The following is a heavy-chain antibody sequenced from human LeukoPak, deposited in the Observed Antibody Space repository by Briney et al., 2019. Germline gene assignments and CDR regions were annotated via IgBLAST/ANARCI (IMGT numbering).Heavy chain of an antibody. CDR2: ISSSSSTI. J-gene: IGHJ1*01. D-gene: IGHD6-19*01. V-gene: IGHV3-48*01. Sequence: QPGGSLRLSCAASGFTFSSYSMSWVRQAPGKGLEWVSYISSSSSTIYYADSVKGRFTISRDNAKNSLYLQMNSLRAEDTAVYYCARDGVAVAGRAEYFQHWGQGTLVTVSS. CDR3: ARDGVAVAGRAEYFQH. CDR1: GFTFSSYS.